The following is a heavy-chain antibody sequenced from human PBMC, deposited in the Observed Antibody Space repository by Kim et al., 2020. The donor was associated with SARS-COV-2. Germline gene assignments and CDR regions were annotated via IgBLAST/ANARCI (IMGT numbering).Heavy chain of an antibody. J-gene: IGHJ5*02. V-gene: IGHV4-34*01. CDR1: GGSFSGYY. CDR3: ARKGGYCSGGSCSPRAIWFDP. CDR2: INHSGST. Sequence: SETLSLTCAVYGGSFSGYYWSWIRQPPGKGLEWIGEINHSGSTNYNPSLKSRVTISVDTSKNQFSLKLSSVTAADTAVYYCARKGGYCSGGSCSPRAIWFDPWGQGTLVTVSS. D-gene: IGHD2-15*01.